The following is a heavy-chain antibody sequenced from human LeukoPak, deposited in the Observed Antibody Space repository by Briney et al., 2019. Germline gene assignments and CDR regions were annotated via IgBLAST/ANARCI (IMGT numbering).Heavy chain of an antibody. CDR2: IWYDGSNK. Sequence: PGGSLRLSCAASGFTFSSYGMHWVRQAPGKGLEWVAVIWYDGSNKYYADSVKGRLTISRDNSKNTLYLQMNSLRAEDTAVYYCARERQLWLHYYYGMDVWGQGTTVTVSS. CDR3: ARERQLWLHYYYGMDV. CDR1: GFTFSSYG. J-gene: IGHJ6*02. D-gene: IGHD5-18*01. V-gene: IGHV3-33*01.